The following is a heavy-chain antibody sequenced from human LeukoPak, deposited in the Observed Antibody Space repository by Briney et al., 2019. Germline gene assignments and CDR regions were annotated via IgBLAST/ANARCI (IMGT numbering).Heavy chain of an antibody. CDR2: VKSDGSRT. D-gene: IGHD2-2*01. Sequence: PGGSLRLSCAASGFTFSSYWMHWVRQAPGKGLVWVSRVKSDGSRTHYADSVKGRFTISRDNAKNTVYLQMNSLTVEDTAVYYCSRSPQNCETTTCYDALDFWGQGAMVTVSS. CDR1: GFTFSSYW. V-gene: IGHV3-74*01. J-gene: IGHJ3*01. CDR3: SRSPQNCETTTCYDALDF.